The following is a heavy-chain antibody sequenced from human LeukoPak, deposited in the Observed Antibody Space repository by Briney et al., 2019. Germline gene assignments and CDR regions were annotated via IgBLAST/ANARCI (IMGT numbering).Heavy chain of an antibody. CDR1: GFTFSSYS. CDR3: AKDRCSNGIGCLYYYMDV. Sequence: GGSLRLSCAASGFTFSSYSMNWVRQAPGKGLECISVIYSGGSADYADSVKGRLTISRDRSKNIPYLQMNSLRPEDTAVYYCAKDRCSNGIGCLYYYMDVWGKGTTVTISS. V-gene: IGHV3-NL1*01. J-gene: IGHJ6*03. CDR2: IYSGGSA. D-gene: IGHD2-8*01.